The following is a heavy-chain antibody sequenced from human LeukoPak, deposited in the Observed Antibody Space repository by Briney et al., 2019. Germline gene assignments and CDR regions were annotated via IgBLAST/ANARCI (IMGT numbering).Heavy chain of an antibody. D-gene: IGHD3-3*01. J-gene: IGHJ4*02. CDR3: ARHKTFEVVNFFDS. CDR2: IYYSGST. Sequence: SETLSLTCTVSGGSISSGNYYWGWIRQPPGKGLERIGSIYYSGSTYYNPSLKSRITVSLDTSKNQFSLKLSSVTAADTAVYYCARHKTFEVVNFFDSWGQGTLVTVSS. CDR1: GGSISSGNYY. V-gene: IGHV4-39*07.